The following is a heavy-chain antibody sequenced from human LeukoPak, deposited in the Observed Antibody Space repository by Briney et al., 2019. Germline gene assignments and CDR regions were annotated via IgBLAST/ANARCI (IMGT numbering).Heavy chain of an antibody. Sequence: VASVKVSCKASGGTFSSYAISWVRQAPGQGLEWMGGIIPIFGTANYAQKFQGRVTITTDESTSTAYMELRRLRSEDTAVYYCARDDCSSTSCQRGGFDYWGQGTLVTVSS. CDR3: ARDDCSSTSCQRGGFDY. CDR2: IIPIFGTA. V-gene: IGHV1-69*05. CDR1: GGTFSSYA. J-gene: IGHJ4*02. D-gene: IGHD2-2*01.